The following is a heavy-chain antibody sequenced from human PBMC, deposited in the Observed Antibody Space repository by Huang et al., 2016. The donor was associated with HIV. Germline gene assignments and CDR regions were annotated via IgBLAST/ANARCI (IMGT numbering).Heavy chain of an antibody. J-gene: IGHJ4*02. CDR3: ARGSRQGKYYYGSGTAY. CDR1: GFTFSSYW. Sequence: EVQLVESGGGLVQPGGSLRLSCAASGFTFSSYWMHWVRQVPGKGLVWVTHVKSDGSSTSYADSVNGRCTNSRDNAKNTLYLQMNSVRAEDTAVYYCARGSRQGKYYYGSGTAYWGQGTLVTVSS. D-gene: IGHD3-10*01. V-gene: IGHV3-74*01. CDR2: VKSDGSST.